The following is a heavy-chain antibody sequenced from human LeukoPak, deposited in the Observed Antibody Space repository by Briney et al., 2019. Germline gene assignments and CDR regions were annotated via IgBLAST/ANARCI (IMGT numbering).Heavy chain of an antibody. J-gene: IGHJ4*02. D-gene: IGHD6-19*01. V-gene: IGHV4-59*01. Sequence: SETLSLTCPVSDGSISSYYWSWIRQPPGKGLEWHGYIYYSGSTNYIPSLKSRVTISVDTSKNQFSLKLSSVTAADTAVYYCASTSGWYPYYFDYWGQGTLVTVSS. CDR1: DGSISSYY. CDR3: ASTSGWYPYYFDY. CDR2: IYYSGST.